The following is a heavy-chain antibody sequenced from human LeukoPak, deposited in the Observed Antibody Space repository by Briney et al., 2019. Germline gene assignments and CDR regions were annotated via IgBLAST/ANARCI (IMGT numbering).Heavy chain of an antibody. CDR2: IYYSGST. J-gene: IGHJ4*02. V-gene: IGHV4-59*01. Sequence: SETLSLTCTVSGGSISSYYWSWIRLPPGKGLEWIGYIYYSGSTNYNPSLKSRVTISVDTSKNQFSLKLSSVTAADTAVYYCARGGSSGYYSEYYFDYWGQGTLVTVSS. CDR1: GGSISSYY. D-gene: IGHD3-22*01. CDR3: ARGGSSGYYSEYYFDY.